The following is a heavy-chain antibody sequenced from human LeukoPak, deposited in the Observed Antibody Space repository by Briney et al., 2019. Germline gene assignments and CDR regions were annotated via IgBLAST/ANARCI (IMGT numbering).Heavy chain of an antibody. Sequence: GGSLRLSCAASGFTFSSYGMHWVRQAPGKGLEWVAFIRYDGSNKYYADSVKGRFTISRDNSKNTLYLQMNSLRAEDTAVYYCARGRVPAAHLEDYYYYYMDVWGKGTTVTVSS. CDR2: IRYDGSNK. J-gene: IGHJ6*03. D-gene: IGHD2-2*01. CDR3: ARGRVPAAHLEDYYYYYMDV. V-gene: IGHV3-30*02. CDR1: GFTFSSYG.